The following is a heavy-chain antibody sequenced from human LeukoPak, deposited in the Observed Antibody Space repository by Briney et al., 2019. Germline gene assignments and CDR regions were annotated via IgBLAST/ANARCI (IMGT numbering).Heavy chain of an antibody. J-gene: IGHJ5*02. D-gene: IGHD3-10*01. CDR2: ISTSSSYI. CDR3: ARPLMYYYGSETYFWFDP. Sequence: PGGSLRLSCAASGFTFSSYSMNWVRQAPGKGLEWVSSISTSSSYIHYADSVKGRFTISRDNAKNSLSLQMNSLRAEDTAVYYCARPLMYYYGSETYFWFDPWGQGTLVTVSS. CDR1: GFTFSSYS. V-gene: IGHV3-21*01.